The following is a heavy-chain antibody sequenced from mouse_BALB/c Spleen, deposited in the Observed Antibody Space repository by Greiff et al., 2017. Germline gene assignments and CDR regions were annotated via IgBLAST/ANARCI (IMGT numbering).Heavy chain of an antibody. CDR2: IHYSGST. CDR3: ARRFITTTTGYAMDY. Sequence: EVQLKQSGPDLVKPSQSLSLTCTVTGYSITSGYSWHWIRQFPGNKLEWMGYIHYSGSTNYNPTLKSRISITRDTSKNKFFLQLNSVTTEDTATYYCARRFITTTTGYAMDYWGQGTSVTVSS. J-gene: IGHJ4*01. D-gene: IGHD1-2*01. V-gene: IGHV3-1*02. CDR1: GYSITSGYS.